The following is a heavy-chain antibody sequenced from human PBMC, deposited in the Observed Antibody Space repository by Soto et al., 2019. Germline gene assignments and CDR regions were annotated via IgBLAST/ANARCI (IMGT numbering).Heavy chain of an antibody. CDR3: ARTNTEMATITDYYYGMDV. CDR1: GGSISSSSYY. CDR2: IYYSGST. V-gene: IGHV4-39*01. D-gene: IGHD5-12*01. J-gene: IGHJ6*02. Sequence: PSETLSLTCTVSGGSISSSSYYWCWIRQPPGKGLDWIGSIYYSGSTYYNPSLKSRVTISVDTSKNQFSLKLSSVTAADTAVYYCARTNTEMATITDYYYGMDVWGQGTTVTVSS.